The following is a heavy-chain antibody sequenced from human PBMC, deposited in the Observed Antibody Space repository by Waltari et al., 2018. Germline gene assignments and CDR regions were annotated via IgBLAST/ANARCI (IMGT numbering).Heavy chain of an antibody. CDR3: ARDRRGVAAAGHFDY. J-gene: IGHJ4*02. V-gene: IGHV1-69*01. D-gene: IGHD6-13*01. CDR2: IIPIFGTA. Sequence: QVQLVQSGAEVKKPGSSVKVSCKASGGTFSSYAISWVRQAPGQGLEWMGGIIPIFGTANYAQKFQGRVTITADESTITAYMELSSLRSEDTAVYYCARDRRGVAAAGHFDYWGQGTLVTVSS. CDR1: GGTFSSYA.